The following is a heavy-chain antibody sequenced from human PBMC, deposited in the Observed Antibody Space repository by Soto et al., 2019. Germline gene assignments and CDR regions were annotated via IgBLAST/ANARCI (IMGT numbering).Heavy chain of an antibody. Sequence: ASVKVSCKASGYTFTSYAMHWVRQAPGQRLEWMGWINAGNGNTKYSQKFQGRVTITRDTSASTAYMELSSLRSEDTAVYYCARELRFLEWSKPGAYYYYGMDVWGQGTT. V-gene: IGHV1-3*01. D-gene: IGHD3-3*01. CDR1: GYTFTSYA. CDR2: INAGNGNT. J-gene: IGHJ6*02. CDR3: ARELRFLEWSKPGAYYYYGMDV.